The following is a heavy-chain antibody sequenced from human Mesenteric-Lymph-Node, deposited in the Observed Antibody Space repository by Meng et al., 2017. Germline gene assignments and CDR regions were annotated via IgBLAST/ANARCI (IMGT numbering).Heavy chain of an antibody. CDR1: GFTFDTYW. Sequence: GESLKISCGVTGFTFDTYWMNWVRQAPGKGLEWVSSISSSSSYIYYADSVKGRFTISRDNSKNSLYLQMNSLRAEDTAVYYCARGSTFLDYWGQGALVTVSS. CDR3: ARGSTFLDY. CDR2: ISSSSSYI. V-gene: IGHV3-21*06. J-gene: IGHJ4*02.